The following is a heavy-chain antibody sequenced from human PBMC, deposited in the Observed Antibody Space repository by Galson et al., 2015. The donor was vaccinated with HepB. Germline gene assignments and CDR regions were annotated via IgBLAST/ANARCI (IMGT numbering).Heavy chain of an antibody. D-gene: IGHD3-22*01. Sequence: SLRLSCAASGFSFSNYWMHWVRQAPGKGLVWVSRIKSDGSSTQYGDSVKGRFAISRDNARNTLYLQMNSLRVEDTALYYCARDIPRSSGYWPLDAFDIWGQGTMVTVSS. J-gene: IGHJ3*02. CDR2: IKSDGSST. CDR3: ARDIPRSSGYWPLDAFDI. CDR1: GFSFSNYW. V-gene: IGHV3-74*03.